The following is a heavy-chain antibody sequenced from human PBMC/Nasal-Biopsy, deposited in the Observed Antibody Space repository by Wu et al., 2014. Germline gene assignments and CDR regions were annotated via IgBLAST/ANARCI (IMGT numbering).Heavy chain of an antibody. CDR3: ARIPNYFGSGRYFDY. J-gene: IGHJ4*02. CDR1: GVLTRTLVGVC. V-gene: IGHV2-70*13. CDR2: INWNDEK. Sequence: ALVKPTQTLTLTCTFSGVLTRTLVGVCVTWIRQPPEKALEWLALINWNDEKYYNASVKSRLTVSKDTSKNLVVLTMANMEPVDTATYYCARIPNYFGSGRYFDYWGQGALVTVSS. D-gene: IGHD3-10*01.